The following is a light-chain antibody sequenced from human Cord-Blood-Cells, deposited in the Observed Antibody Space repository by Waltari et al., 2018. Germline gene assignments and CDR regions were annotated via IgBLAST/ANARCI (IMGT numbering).Light chain of an antibody. CDR2: DVS. CDR3: SSYTSSSTWV. J-gene: IGLJ3*02. Sequence: QSALTQPASVSGSPGPSITTSCNRTSSYVGGYNYVTRYQHPPGKAPKLMIYDVSNRPSGVSNRFSGSKSGNTASLTISGLQAEDEADYYCSSYTSSSTWVFGGGTKLTVL. CDR1: SSYVGGYNY. V-gene: IGLV2-14*03.